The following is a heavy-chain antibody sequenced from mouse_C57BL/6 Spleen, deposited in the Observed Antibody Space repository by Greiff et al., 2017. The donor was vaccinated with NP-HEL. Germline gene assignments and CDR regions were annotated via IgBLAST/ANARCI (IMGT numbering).Heavy chain of an antibody. CDR3: ARGSYGSSYLYWYFDV. V-gene: IGHV5-4*01. CDR2: ISDGGSYT. J-gene: IGHJ1*03. D-gene: IGHD1-1*01. Sequence: EVQLVESGGGLVKPGGSLKLSCAASGFTFSSYAMSWVRQTPEKRLEWVATISDGGSYTYYPDNVKGRFTISRDNAKNNLYLQMSHLKSEDTAMYYCARGSYGSSYLYWYFDVWGTGTTVTVSS. CDR1: GFTFSSYA.